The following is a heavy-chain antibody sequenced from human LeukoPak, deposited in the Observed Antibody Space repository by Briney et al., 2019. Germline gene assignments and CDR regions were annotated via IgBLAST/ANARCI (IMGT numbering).Heavy chain of an antibody. J-gene: IGHJ5*02. CDR3: ARVVGFCGGDCGNWFDP. CDR2: IYYSGST. Sequence: SETLSLTCFVSGGSVSSGSYYWSWIRQPPGKGLEWIGYIYYSGSTNYNPSLKSRVTISLDTSKNQFSLELSSVTAADTAVYYCARVVGFCGGDCGNWFDPWGQGTLVTVSS. CDR1: GGSVSSGSYY. D-gene: IGHD2-21*02. V-gene: IGHV4-61*01.